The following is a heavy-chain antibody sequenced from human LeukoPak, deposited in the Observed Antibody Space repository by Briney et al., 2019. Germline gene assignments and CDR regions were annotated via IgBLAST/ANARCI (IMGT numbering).Heavy chain of an antibody. CDR1: GYTFTSYG. V-gene: IGHV1-18*01. D-gene: IGHD2-2*01. CDR3: ARDSIVVVPADAFDI. Sequence: ASVKVSCKASGYTFTSYGISWVRQAPGQGLEWMGRISGYNGDTNYAQKLQGRVTMTTDTSTSTAYMELRSLRSDDTAVYYCARDSIVVVPADAFDIWGQGTMVTVSS. J-gene: IGHJ3*02. CDR2: ISGYNGDT.